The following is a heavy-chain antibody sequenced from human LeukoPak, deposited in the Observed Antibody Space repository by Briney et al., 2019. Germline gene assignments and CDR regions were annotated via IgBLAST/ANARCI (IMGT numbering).Heavy chain of an antibody. CDR2: ISSSGSTI. J-gene: IGHJ4*02. Sequence: GGSLRLSCAASGFTFSDYYMSWIRQAPGKGLEWVSYISSSGSTIYYADSVEGRFTISRDNAKNSLYLQMNSLRAEDTAVYYCARGLVDKVATIPFDYWGQGTLVTVSS. CDR3: ARGLVDKVATIPFDY. D-gene: IGHD5-12*01. V-gene: IGHV3-11*04. CDR1: GFTFSDYY.